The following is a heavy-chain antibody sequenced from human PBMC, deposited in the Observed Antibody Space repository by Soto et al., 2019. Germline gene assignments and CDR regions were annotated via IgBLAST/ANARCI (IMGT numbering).Heavy chain of an antibody. V-gene: IGHV1-18*01. D-gene: IGHD4-17*01. CDR2: ISAYNGNT. CDR1: GYTFTSYA. Sequence: QVQLVQSGAEVKKPGASVKVSCKASGYTFTSYAFIWVRQAPGQGLEWMGWISAYNGNTNYAQKLQGRVTMTTDTTTSTAYIELRSLRSDDTAVYYCARVGYGGDYFDYWGQGTLVTVSS. CDR3: ARVGYGGDYFDY. J-gene: IGHJ4*02.